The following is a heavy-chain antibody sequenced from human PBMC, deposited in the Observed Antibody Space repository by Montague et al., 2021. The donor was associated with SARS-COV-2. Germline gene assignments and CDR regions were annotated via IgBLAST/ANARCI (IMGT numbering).Heavy chain of an antibody. Sequence: SETLSLTCTVSGYSISSCYYWGWLRHPPGKVLEWIGSIYYSGTTYYHPPLKSLVTISEDTAKNQFALTLSSVTAADTAVYYCARQMGQRSIFGVVTQYSFDYWGQGTLVTVSS. D-gene: IGHD3-3*01. CDR2: IYYSGTT. CDR3: ARQMGQRSIFGVVTQYSFDY. J-gene: IGHJ4*02. CDR1: GYSISSCYY. V-gene: IGHV4-38-2*02.